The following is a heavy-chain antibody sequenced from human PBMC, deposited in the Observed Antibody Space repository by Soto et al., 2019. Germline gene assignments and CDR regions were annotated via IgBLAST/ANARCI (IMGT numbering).Heavy chain of an antibody. Sequence: ASVKVSCKASGYTFTGYYIHWVRQAPGQGLEWMGWINPTTGDTNYAQNFQGRVTMTRDTSIYTAFMGLSRLTFDDTAVYYCARTNGYGDWLDPWGQGTLVTVSS. CDR1: GYTFTGYY. CDR2: INPTTGDT. J-gene: IGHJ5*02. CDR3: ARTNGYGDWLDP. D-gene: IGHD5-12*01. V-gene: IGHV1-2*02.